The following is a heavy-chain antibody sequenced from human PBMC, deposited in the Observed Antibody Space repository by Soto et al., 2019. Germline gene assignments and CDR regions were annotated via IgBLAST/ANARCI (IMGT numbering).Heavy chain of an antibody. CDR2: IYYSGST. CDR3: ARVRYSSSWPKERDYYYDGMDV. D-gene: IGHD6-13*01. Sequence: QVQLQESGPGLVKPSETLSLTCTVSGGSISSYYWSWIRQPPGKGLEWIGYIYYSGSTNYNPSLKSRVTISVDTSKNQFSLKLSSVTAADTAVYYCARVRYSSSWPKERDYYYDGMDVWGQGTTVTVSS. CDR1: GGSISSYY. J-gene: IGHJ6*02. V-gene: IGHV4-59*01.